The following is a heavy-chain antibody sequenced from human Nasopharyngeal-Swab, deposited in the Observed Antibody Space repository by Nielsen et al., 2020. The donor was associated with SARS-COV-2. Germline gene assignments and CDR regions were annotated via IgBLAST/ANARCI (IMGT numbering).Heavy chain of an antibody. CDR2: MNPNSGDT. J-gene: IGHJ4*02. V-gene: IGHV1-8*01. CDR1: GYSFNRND. D-gene: IGHD4-11*01. CDR3: ARGRGDYSENFAVIGY. Sequence: ASVKVSCKCSGYSFNRNDINWVRQATGQGLEWMGWMNPNSGDTGLAQKFQGRVTMTRDTSIRTAYMELTSLRSEDTATYYCARGRGDYSENFAVIGYWGQGTLVTVSS.